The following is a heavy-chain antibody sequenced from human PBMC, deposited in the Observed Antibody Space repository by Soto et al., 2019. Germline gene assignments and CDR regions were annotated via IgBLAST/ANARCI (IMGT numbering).Heavy chain of an antibody. Sequence: ASVKVSCKASGYTFINNYIHWVRQAPGQRLEWVGIVNPRGGSPSYAQQFQGRVTMTSDTSTDTVYMELSGLRSEDTAIYYCAREFLGWQNALDYWGQGTLVTVSS. CDR3: AREFLGWQNALDY. V-gene: IGHV1-46*01. CDR2: VNPRGGSP. CDR1: GYTFINNY. J-gene: IGHJ4*02. D-gene: IGHD3-3*01.